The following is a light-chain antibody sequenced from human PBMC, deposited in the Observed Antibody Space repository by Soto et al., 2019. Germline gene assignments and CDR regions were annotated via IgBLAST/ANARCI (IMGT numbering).Light chain of an antibody. V-gene: IGLV2-11*01. CDR3: CSFGGRVFV. Sequence: QSALTQPRSVSGSPGQSVTISCTGTSSDVGGYNYVTWYQHHPGKAPKLMISDVNKRASGVPDRFPGSKSGNTASLTISGLQAEDEADYYCCSFGGRVFVFGTGTKLTVL. J-gene: IGLJ1*01. CDR2: DVN. CDR1: SSDVGGYNY.